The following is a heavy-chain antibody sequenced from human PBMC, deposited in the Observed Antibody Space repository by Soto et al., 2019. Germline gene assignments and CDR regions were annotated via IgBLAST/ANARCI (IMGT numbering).Heavy chain of an antibody. D-gene: IGHD1-26*01. J-gene: IGHJ4*02. CDR2: ISVSSGDT. CDR1: GFTFSSNA. Sequence: SLRLSCAASGFTFSSNAMSWVRQAPGKGLEWVSAISVSSGDTYYADSVKGRFTISRDNSKNTLYLQMHSLRAEDTAVYYCANGKQVYWGQGTLVTVSS. V-gene: IGHV3-23*01. CDR3: ANGKQVY.